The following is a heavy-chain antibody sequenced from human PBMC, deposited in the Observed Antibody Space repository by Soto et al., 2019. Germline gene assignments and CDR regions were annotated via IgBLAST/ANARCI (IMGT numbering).Heavy chain of an antibody. Sequence: LQSGAEVKEPGSSVRVSCQVSGSTFNNFAFSWVRQAPGHGPEWMGGIVVDSNTAEYSQRFQDRVTITADTSTDTLYMELGSLTFEDTAVYYCARAIKRWEVNYYFDFWGQGTLVTVSS. CDR1: GSTFNNFA. J-gene: IGHJ4*02. CDR2: IVVDSNTA. CDR3: ARAIKRWEVNYYFDF. D-gene: IGHD1-26*01. V-gene: IGHV1-69*06.